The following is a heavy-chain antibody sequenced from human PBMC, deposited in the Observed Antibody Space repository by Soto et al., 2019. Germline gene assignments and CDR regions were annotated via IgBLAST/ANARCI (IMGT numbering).Heavy chain of an antibody. CDR1: GGSFSGSY. Sequence: SETLSLTCTVYGGSFSGSYWNWIRQPPGKGLEWIGEINHSGSTKSNPSLKSRVTLSVDTSKNQFSLKLTSVTAADTAVYYCARDKITGLFDYWGQGTLVTVSS. D-gene: IGHD1-1*01. J-gene: IGHJ4*02. CDR3: ARDKITGLFDY. V-gene: IGHV4-34*01. CDR2: INHSGST.